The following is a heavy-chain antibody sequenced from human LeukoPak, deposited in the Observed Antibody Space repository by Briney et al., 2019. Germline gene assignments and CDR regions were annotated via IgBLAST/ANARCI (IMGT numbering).Heavy chain of an antibody. CDR1: GYTFTGYY. CDR3: ARDLERRSSGRYYYYGMDV. CDR2: INPNSGGT. D-gene: IGHD3-10*01. J-gene: IGHJ6*02. V-gene: IGHV1-2*02. Sequence: ASVKVSCKASGYTFTGYYMHWVRQAPGQGLEWMGWINPNSGGTNYAQKLQGRVTVTTDTSTSTAYMELRSLRSDDTAVYYCARDLERRSSGRYYYYGMDVWGQGTTVTVSS.